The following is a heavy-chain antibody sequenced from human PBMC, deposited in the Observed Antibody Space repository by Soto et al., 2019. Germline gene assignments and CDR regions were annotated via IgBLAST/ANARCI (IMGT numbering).Heavy chain of an antibody. CDR3: ARATYYDFWSGYQQLDY. CDR1: GGTFSSYA. CDR2: IIPIFGTA. Sequence: SVKVSCKASGGTFSSYAISWVRQAPGQGLEWMGGIIPIFGTANYAQKFQGRVTITADESTSTAYMELSSLRSEDTAVYYCARATYYDFWSGYQQLDYWGQGSLVTVSS. D-gene: IGHD3-3*01. V-gene: IGHV1-69*13. J-gene: IGHJ4*02.